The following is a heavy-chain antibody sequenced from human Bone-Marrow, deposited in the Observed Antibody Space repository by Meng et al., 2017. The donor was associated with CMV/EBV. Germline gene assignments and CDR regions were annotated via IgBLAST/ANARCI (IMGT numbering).Heavy chain of an antibody. V-gene: IGHV3-33*01. D-gene: IGHD2-2*01. CDR2: IWYDGSNK. CDR1: GFTFSSYG. CDR3: AREGVVVVPATMDDAFDV. Sequence: GESLKISCAASGFTFSSYGMHWVRQAPGKGLEWVAVIWYDGSNKYYADSVKGRFTISRDNSKNTLYLQMNSLRAEDTALYYCAREGVVVVPATMDDAFDVWGQGTMVTVSS. J-gene: IGHJ3*01.